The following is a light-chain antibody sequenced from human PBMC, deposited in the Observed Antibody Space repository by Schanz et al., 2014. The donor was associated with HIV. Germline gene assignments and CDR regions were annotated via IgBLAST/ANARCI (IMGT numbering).Light chain of an antibody. Sequence: IQLTQSPSSLSASVGDRVTITCRASQGISSLAWYQQKPAQAPKVLIYAASTLQSGVPSRFSGSGSGTDFTLTISSLQPEDFATYYCQQPNSYPLTFGGGPKVQSK. CDR1: QGISS. CDR2: AAS. J-gene: IGKJ4*01. V-gene: IGKV1-9*01. CDR3: QQPNSYPLT.